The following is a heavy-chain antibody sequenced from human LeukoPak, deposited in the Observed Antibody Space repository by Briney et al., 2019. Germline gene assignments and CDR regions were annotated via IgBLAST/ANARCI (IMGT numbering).Heavy chain of an antibody. Sequence: GGSLRLSCAASGFSVSSSYMNWARQAPGKGLEWVASINHNGNVNYYVDSVKGRFTISRDNAKNSLYLQMSNLRAEDTAVYFCAGGGGLDVWGQGATVTVSS. CDR2: INHNGNVN. J-gene: IGHJ6*02. CDR3: AGGGGLDV. D-gene: IGHD3-16*01. V-gene: IGHV3-7*03. CDR1: GFSVSSSY.